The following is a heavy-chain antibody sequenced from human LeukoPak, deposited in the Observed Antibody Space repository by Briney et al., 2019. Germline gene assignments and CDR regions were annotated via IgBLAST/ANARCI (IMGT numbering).Heavy chain of an antibody. CDR1: GFTFSSYS. CDR3: ARDHYDSSGYYLYCFDY. Sequence: GGSLRLSCAASGFTFSSYSVNWVRQAPGKGLEWVSSISSSSSYIYYADSVKGRLTISRDNAKNSLYLQMNSLRAEDTAVYYCARDHYDSSGYYLYCFDYWGQGTLVTVSS. V-gene: IGHV3-21*01. CDR2: ISSSSSYI. D-gene: IGHD3-22*01. J-gene: IGHJ4*02.